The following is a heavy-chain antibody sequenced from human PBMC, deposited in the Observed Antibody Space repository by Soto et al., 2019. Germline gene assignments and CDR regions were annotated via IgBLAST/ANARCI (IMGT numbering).Heavy chain of an antibody. Sequence: SETLSLTCTVSGGSISSSSYYWGWIRQPPGKGLEWIGSIYYSGSTYYNPSLKSRVTISVDTSKNQFSLKLSSVTAADTAVYYCARSTPYYYDSSGYSKTYYFDYWGQGTLVTVSS. CDR2: IYYSGST. CDR3: ARSTPYYYDSSGYSKTYYFDY. CDR1: GGSISSSSYY. V-gene: IGHV4-39*01. D-gene: IGHD3-22*01. J-gene: IGHJ4*02.